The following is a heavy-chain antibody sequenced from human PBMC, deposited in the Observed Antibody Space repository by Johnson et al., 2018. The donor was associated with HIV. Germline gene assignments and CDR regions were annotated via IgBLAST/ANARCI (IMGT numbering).Heavy chain of an antibody. CDR3: AREGGGTVVLGDEGAFDI. D-gene: IGHD3-10*01. Sequence: VQLVESGGGVVQPGRSLRLSCAASGFTFSSYATHWVRQAPGKGLEWVAGISNDGRNKYYADSVKGRFTISRDNSKNTLFLQMNSLRAEDTSVYYCAREGGGTVVLGDEGAFDIWGHGTMVTVSS. V-gene: IGHV3-30*04. J-gene: IGHJ3*02. CDR2: ISNDGRNK. CDR1: GFTFSSYA.